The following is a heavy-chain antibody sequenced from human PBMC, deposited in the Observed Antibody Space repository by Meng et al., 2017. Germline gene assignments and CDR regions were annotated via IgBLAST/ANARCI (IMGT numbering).Heavy chain of an antibody. J-gene: IGHJ4*02. Sequence: HVERVQLGGEVKNPGGLVKVSCKAYGYTFTGYYMHWGRQAPGQGLEWMGRINPNSGGTNYAQKFQGRVTMTRDTSISTAYMELSRLRSDDTAVYYCARSIVATMVFDYWGQGTLVTVSS. CDR3: ARSIVATMVFDY. D-gene: IGHD5-12*01. CDR2: INPNSGGT. CDR1: GYTFTGYY. V-gene: IGHV1-2*06.